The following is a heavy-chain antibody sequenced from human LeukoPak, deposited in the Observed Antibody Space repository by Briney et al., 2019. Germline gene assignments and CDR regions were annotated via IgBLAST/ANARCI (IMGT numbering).Heavy chain of an antibody. V-gene: IGHV1-24*01. D-gene: IGHD2-15*01. J-gene: IGHJ3*02. CDR3: AKEGSAGAFDI. CDR1: GYTLTELS. Sequence: ASVKVSCKVSGYTLTELSMHWVRQAPGKGLEWMGGFDPEDGETIYAQKFQGRVTMTEDTSTDTAYMELSSLRAEDMALYYCAKEGSAGAFDIWGQGTMVTVSS. CDR2: FDPEDGET.